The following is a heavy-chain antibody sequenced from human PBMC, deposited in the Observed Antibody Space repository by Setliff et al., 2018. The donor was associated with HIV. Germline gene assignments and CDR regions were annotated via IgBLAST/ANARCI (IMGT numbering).Heavy chain of an antibody. V-gene: IGHV4-4*07. D-gene: IGHD2-21*02. CDR2: IHTSDTT. CDR1: GVSTSIHY. Sequence: PSETLSLTCTVSGVSTSIHYWVWIRQPAGRGLEWIGRIHTSDTTRYNPSLQSRVAMSVDTSKNQISLKLSSVSAADTAVYYCVRHGGTIVVVTTPRLVVWYIDLWGRGTLVTVSS. CDR3: VRHGGTIVVVTTPRLVVWYIDL. J-gene: IGHJ2*01.